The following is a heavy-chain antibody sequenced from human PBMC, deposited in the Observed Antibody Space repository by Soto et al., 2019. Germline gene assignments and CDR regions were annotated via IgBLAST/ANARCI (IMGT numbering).Heavy chain of an antibody. Sequence: GGSLRLSCVASGFTFSSYSMNWVRQAPGKGLEWVSYISSSSSSRYYADSVKGRFTISRDNAKNSLYLQMNSLRAEDTVVYYCARERCIKGVCYTKAYYAMDVWGKGTTVTVSS. CDR1: GFTFSSYS. V-gene: IGHV3-48*04. CDR3: ARERCIKGVCYTKAYYAMDV. J-gene: IGHJ6*04. D-gene: IGHD2-8*01. CDR2: ISSSSSSR.